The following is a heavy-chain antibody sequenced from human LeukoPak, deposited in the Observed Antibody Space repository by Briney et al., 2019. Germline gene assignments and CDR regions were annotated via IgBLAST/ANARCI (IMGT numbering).Heavy chain of an antibody. Sequence: SQTLSLTCTVSGGSLSSGGYYWSWIRQPPGKGLEWIVYISHSGSTYYNPSLKSRVTISVDTSKNQFSLKLSSVTAADTAVYYCAREGPTCSPKYCSSTRNDPFDYWGQGTLVTVSS. CDR1: GGSLSSGGYY. D-gene: IGHD2-2*01. V-gene: IGHV4-30-2*01. CDR2: ISHSGST. CDR3: AREGPTCSPKYCSSTRNDPFDY. J-gene: IGHJ4*02.